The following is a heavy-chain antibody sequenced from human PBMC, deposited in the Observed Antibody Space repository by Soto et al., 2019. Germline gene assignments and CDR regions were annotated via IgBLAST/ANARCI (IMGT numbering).Heavy chain of an antibody. CDR2: LSTSGNT. CDR1: GVSIRNYY. V-gene: IGHV4-4*07. Sequence: LSETLSLTCTVSGVSIRNYYWSWIRQPAGKGLEWIGRLSTSGNTNYNPSLKSRVTMSLDTSKNQFSLMLNSVTAADTAVYYCRRDFDYWGQGTLVTVSS. CDR3: RRDFDY. J-gene: IGHJ4*02. D-gene: IGHD6-6*01.